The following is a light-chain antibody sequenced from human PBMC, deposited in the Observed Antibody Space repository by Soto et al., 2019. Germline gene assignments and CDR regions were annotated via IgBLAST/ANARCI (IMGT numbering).Light chain of an antibody. J-gene: IGKJ2*01. Sequence: EIVLTQSPATLSLSPGERATLSCRASQSISNYLAWYQHKPGQAPRLLFYDTSNRATGIPARFSGSGSGTDFTLTISSLEPEDFAVYYCQQRSGWPLFGQGTKLEIK. CDR2: DTS. CDR3: QQRSGWPL. CDR1: QSISNY. V-gene: IGKV3-11*01.